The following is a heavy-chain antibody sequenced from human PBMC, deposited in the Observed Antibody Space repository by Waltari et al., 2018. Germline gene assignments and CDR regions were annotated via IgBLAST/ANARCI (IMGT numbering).Heavy chain of an antibody. CDR1: GGSISSGSYY. CDR2: IYTSGST. Sequence: QVQLQESGPGLVKPSQTLSLTCTVSGGSISSGSYYWSWIRQPAGKGLEWIGRIYTSGSTNYNPSLKSRVTISVDTSKNQFSLKLSSVTAADTAVYYCVRSSSWYAGDNWFDPWGQGTLVTVSS. D-gene: IGHD6-13*01. V-gene: IGHV4-61*02. CDR3: VRSSSWYAGDNWFDP. J-gene: IGHJ5*02.